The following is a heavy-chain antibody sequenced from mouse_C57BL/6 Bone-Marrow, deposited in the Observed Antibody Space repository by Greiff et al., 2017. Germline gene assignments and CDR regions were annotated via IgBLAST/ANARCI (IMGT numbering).Heavy chain of an antibody. CDR1: GFTFSDYY. CDR3: ARFGYFYYFDY. J-gene: IGHJ2*01. D-gene: IGHD2-3*01. V-gene: IGHV5-12*01. Sequence: EVQVVESGGGLVQPGGSLKLSCAASGFTFSDYYMYWVRQTPEKRLEWVAYISNGGGSTYYPDTVKGRFTISRDNAKKTLYLQMSRLKSEDTAMYYCARFGYFYYFDYWGQGTTLTVSS. CDR2: ISNGGGST.